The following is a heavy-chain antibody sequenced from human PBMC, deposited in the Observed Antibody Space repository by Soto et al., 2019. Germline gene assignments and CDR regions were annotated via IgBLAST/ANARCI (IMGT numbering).Heavy chain of an antibody. J-gene: IGHJ4*02. CDR3: AKDRDSSGYLLDY. V-gene: IGHV3-30*18. Sequence: GGSLRLSCAASGFTFGSYGMHWVRQAPGKGLEWVAVISYDGSNKYYADSVKGRFTISRDNSKNTLYLQMNSLRAEDTAVYYCAKDRDSSGYLLDYWGQGTLVTVSS. D-gene: IGHD3-22*01. CDR2: ISYDGSNK. CDR1: GFTFGSYG.